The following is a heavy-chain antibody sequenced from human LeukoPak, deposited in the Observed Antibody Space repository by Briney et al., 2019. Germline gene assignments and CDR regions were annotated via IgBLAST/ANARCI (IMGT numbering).Heavy chain of an antibody. D-gene: IGHD3-22*01. J-gene: IGHJ5*02. CDR3: ARHPLGYYDSSGYPNWFDP. V-gene: IGHV4-59*08. CDR2: IFYSGST. Sequence: PSETLSLTCTVSGGSISSYYWSWIRQPPGKRLEWIGYIFYSGSTNYNPSLKSRVTISVDASKNQFSLKLSSVTAADTAVYYCARHPLGYYDSSGYPNWFDPWGQGTLVTVSS. CDR1: GGSISSYY.